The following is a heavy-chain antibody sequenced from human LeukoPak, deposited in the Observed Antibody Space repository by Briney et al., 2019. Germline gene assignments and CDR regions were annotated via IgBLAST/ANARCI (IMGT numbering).Heavy chain of an antibody. CDR2: INAGNGNT. D-gene: IGHD3-10*01. CDR1: GYTFTSYA. CDR3: ARERDYGSRFDP. Sequence: ASVKVSCKASGYTFTSYAMHWVRQAPGQRLEWMGWINAGNGNTKYSQKSQGRVTITRDTSASTAYMELSSLRSEDTAVYYCARERDYGSRFDPWGQGTLVTVSS. J-gene: IGHJ5*02. V-gene: IGHV1-3*01.